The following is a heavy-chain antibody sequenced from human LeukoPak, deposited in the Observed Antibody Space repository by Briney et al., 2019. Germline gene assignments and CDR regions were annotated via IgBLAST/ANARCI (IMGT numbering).Heavy chain of an antibody. D-gene: IGHD3-22*01. J-gene: IGHJ4*02. CDR3: ARDAEYYYDSSGEDDY. Sequence: PGGSLRLSCAASGLTVRSNYMSWVRQTPGRGLEWLSIIYSGGDTYYPDSLKGRFTISRDNAKNSLYLQMNSLRAEDTAVYYCARDAEYYYDSSGEDDYWGQGTLVTVSS. V-gene: IGHV3-66*01. CDR1: GLTVRSNY. CDR2: IYSGGDT.